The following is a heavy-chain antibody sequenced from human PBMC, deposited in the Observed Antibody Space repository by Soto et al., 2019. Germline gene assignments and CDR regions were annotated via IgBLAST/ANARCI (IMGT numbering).Heavy chain of an antibody. J-gene: IGHJ4*02. CDR3: AKDGQWLPPYYFDY. D-gene: IGHD6-19*01. V-gene: IGHV3-9*01. Sequence: GGSLRLSCAASGFTFDDYAMHWVRQAPGKGLEWVSGISWNSGSIGYADSVKGRFTISRDNAKDTLYLQMNSLRAEDTAVYYCAKDGQWLPPYYFDYWGQGTLVTVSS. CDR1: GFTFDDYA. CDR2: ISWNSGSI.